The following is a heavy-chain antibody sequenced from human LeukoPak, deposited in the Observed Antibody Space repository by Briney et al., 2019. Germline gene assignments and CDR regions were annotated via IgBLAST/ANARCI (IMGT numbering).Heavy chain of an antibody. D-gene: IGHD6-19*01. Sequence: SAGSLRLSCAASGFTFSNVWMSWVRQAPGKGLEWVGRIKSKTDGGTTDYAAPVKGRFTISRDDSKNTLNLRMNSLKTEDTAVYYCTPSIAVAGSLDYWGQGTLVTVSS. J-gene: IGHJ4*02. CDR2: IKSKTDGGTT. CDR1: GFTFSNVW. V-gene: IGHV3-15*01. CDR3: TPSIAVAGSLDY.